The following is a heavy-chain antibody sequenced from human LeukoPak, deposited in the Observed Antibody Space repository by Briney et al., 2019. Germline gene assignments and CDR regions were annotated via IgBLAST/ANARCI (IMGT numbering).Heavy chain of an antibody. CDR2: IKQDGSEK. CDR1: GFTFSSYW. D-gene: IGHD3-22*01. V-gene: IGHV3-7*01. J-gene: IGHJ4*02. CDR3: ARGHYYDSSGYKPADY. Sequence: GGSLRLSCAASGFTFSSYWMSWVRQAPGKGLEWVANIKQDGSEKYYVDSVKGRFTISRDNAKNSLYLQMNSLRAEDTAVYYCARGHYYDSSGYKPADYWGQGTLVTVSS.